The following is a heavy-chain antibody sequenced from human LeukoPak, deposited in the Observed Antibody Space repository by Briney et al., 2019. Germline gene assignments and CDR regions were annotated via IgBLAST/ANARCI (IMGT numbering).Heavy chain of an antibody. J-gene: IGHJ4*02. CDR2: IYDSGST. CDR1: GGSISSYY. D-gene: IGHD3-10*01. CDR3: ARERYYGSGNLDY. Sequence: SETLSLTCTVSGGSISSYYWSWIRQPPGKGLEWIGHIYDSGSTNYNPSLKSRVTMSLDTSKSQFSLKLSSVTAADTAVYYCARERYYGSGNLDYWGQGTLVTVSS. V-gene: IGHV4-59*01.